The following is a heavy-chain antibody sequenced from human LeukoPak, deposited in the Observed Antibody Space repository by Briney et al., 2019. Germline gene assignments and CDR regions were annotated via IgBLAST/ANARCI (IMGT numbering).Heavy chain of an antibody. CDR2: ISSNGGST. CDR3: ARGGRSGIYAYYFDN. V-gene: IGHV3-64D*09. Sequence: GGSLRLSCSASGFTFSSYAMHWVRQAPGKGLEYVSAISSNGGSTYYADSVKGRFTISRDNSKNTLYLQMSSLRAEDTAVYYCARGGRSGIYAYYFDNWGQGTLVTVSS. CDR1: GFTFSSYA. D-gene: IGHD1-26*01. J-gene: IGHJ4*02.